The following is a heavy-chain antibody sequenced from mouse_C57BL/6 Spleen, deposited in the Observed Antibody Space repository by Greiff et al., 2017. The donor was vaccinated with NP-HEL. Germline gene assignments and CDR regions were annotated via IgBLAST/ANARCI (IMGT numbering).Heavy chain of an antibody. CDR3: ARGESTDYYAMDY. V-gene: IGHV5-4*01. D-gene: IGHD5-1*01. Sequence: EVQGVESGGGLVKPGGSLKLSCAASGFTFSSYAMSWVRQTPEKRLEWVATISDGGSYTYYPDNVKGRFTISRDNAKNNLYLQMSHLKSEDTAMYYCARGESTDYYAMDYWGQGTSVTVSS. CDR1: GFTFSSYA. CDR2: ISDGGSYT. J-gene: IGHJ4*01.